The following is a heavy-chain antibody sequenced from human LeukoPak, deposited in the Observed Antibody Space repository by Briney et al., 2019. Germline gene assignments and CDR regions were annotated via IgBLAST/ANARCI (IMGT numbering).Heavy chain of an antibody. J-gene: IGHJ5*02. CDR2: IFGYGGTTS. Sequence: GGSLRLSCAASGFSFSSHAMTWVRQAPGKGLEWVSTIFGYGGTTSYYADSVRGRFTISRDNVKKTLWLQMNSLRAEDTAVYYCARMAAGGFDPWGQGTLVTVSS. CDR3: ARMAAGGFDP. V-gene: IGHV3-23*01. CDR1: GFSFSSHA. D-gene: IGHD5-24*01.